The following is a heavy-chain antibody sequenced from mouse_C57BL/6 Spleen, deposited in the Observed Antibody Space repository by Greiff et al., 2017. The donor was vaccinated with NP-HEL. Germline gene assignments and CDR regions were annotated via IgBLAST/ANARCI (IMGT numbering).Heavy chain of an antibody. CDR2: IYPGSGST. CDR3: ARSYYGKGYAMDY. CDR1: GYTFTSYW. D-gene: IGHD2-10*01. V-gene: IGHV1-55*01. Sequence: QVQLQQPGAELVKPGASVKMSCKASGYTFTSYWITWVKQRPGQGLEWIGDIYPGSGSTNYNEKFKSKATLTVDTSSSTAYMQLSSLTSEDSAVYYCARSYYGKGYAMDYWGQGTSVTVSS. J-gene: IGHJ4*01.